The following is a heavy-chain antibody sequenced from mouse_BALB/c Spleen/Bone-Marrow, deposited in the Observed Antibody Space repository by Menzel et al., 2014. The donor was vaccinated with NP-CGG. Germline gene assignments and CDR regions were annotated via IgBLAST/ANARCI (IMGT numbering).Heavy chain of an antibody. Sequence: EVQLQQSGAELVRSGASVKLSCTASGFNIKDYYMHWVKQRPEQGLEWIGWIDPENGNTIYDPKFQGKASITADTSSNTAYLQLSSLTSEDTAVYYCARRYGSSFDYWGQGTTLTVSS. J-gene: IGHJ2*01. CDR2: IDPENGNT. CDR3: ARRYGSSFDY. D-gene: IGHD1-1*01. CDR1: GFNIKDYY. V-gene: IGHV14-1*02.